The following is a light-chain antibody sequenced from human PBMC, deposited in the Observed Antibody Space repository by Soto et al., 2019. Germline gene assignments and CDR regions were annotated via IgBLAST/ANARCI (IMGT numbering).Light chain of an antibody. CDR2: GAS. CDR1: QSVTTR. V-gene: IGKV3-15*01. CDR3: QQYNNWPPSII. Sequence: IILTQSPGTLSLSPRERVTLSCRASQSVTTRLAWYQHKPGQAPRLLMSGASTRATDTPVRFRGSGSGTEFTLTISSLQSEDLGVYYCQQYNNWPPSIIFGQGTRLEIK. J-gene: IGKJ5*01.